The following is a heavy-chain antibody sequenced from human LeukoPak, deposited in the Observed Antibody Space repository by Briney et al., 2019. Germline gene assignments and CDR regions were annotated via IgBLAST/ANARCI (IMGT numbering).Heavy chain of an antibody. CDR2: INHSGST. Sequence: SETLSLTCTVSGGSISSYYWSWIRQPPGKGLEWIGEINHSGSTNYNPSLKSRVTISVDTSKNQFSRKLSSVTAADTAVYYCAKRGGCSSTSCSLNWFDPWGQGTLVTVSS. CDR1: GGSISSYY. J-gene: IGHJ5*02. CDR3: AKRGGCSSTSCSLNWFDP. D-gene: IGHD2-2*01. V-gene: IGHV4-34*01.